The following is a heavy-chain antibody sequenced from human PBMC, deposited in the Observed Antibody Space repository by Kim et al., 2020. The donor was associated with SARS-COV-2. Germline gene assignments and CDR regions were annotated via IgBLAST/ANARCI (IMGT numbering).Heavy chain of an antibody. D-gene: IGHD3-3*01. Sequence: ASVKVSCKASGYSFTSYYLHWVRQAPGQGLEWMGIIDPGGDTTSYAQRFQGRVTMTRDTSTTTVYMEVSSLRFEDTAGYYCARSPSSSYDFWSGYYPDAF. CDR3: ARSPSSSYDFWSGYYPDAF. CDR1: GYSFTSYY. V-gene: IGHV1-46*01. CDR2: IDPGGDTT. J-gene: IGHJ3*01.